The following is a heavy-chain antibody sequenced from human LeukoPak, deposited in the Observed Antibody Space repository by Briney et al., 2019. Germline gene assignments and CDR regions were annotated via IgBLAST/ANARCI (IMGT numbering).Heavy chain of an antibody. V-gene: IGHV3-30*18. CDR1: GFTFSSYG. D-gene: IGHD4-11*01. CDR3: AKDQHLPQRARDYSNYGPDY. J-gene: IGHJ4*02. CDR2: ISYDGSNK. Sequence: GGSLRLSCAASGFTFSSYGMHWVRQAPGKGLEWVAVISYDGSNKYYADSVKGRFTISRDNSKNTLYLQMNSLRAEDTAVYYCAKDQHLPQRARDYSNYGPDYWGQGTLVTVSS.